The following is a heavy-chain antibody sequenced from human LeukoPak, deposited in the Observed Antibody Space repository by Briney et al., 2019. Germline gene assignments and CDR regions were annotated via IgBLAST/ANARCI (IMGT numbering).Heavy chain of an antibody. CDR3: ARDPRGEKYFDL. V-gene: IGHV3-7*05. Sequence: PGGSLRLSCAASGFTFSSYWMSWVRQAPGKGPEWVANIKQDGGEIYYVDSVKGRFTISRDNAKNSVYLQMNSLRADDTAVYYCARDPRGEKYFDLWGRGTLVTVSS. J-gene: IGHJ2*01. CDR1: GFTFSSYW. CDR2: IKQDGGEI. D-gene: IGHD3-10*01.